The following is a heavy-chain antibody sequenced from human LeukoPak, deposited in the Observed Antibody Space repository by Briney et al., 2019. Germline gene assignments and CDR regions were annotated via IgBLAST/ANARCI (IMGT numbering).Heavy chain of an antibody. CDR2: ISSSGSGGNT. J-gene: IGHJ4*02. V-gene: IGHV3-23*01. CDR3: AKDLYYYGSGNYIDY. D-gene: IGHD3-10*01. Sequence: AGGSLRLSCAASGFTFSSYAMSWARQAPGKGLEWVSGISSSGSGGNTYYADFVKGRFTISRDSSKNTLYLQMNSLRAEDTAICYCAKDLYYYGSGNYIDYWGQGTLVTVSS. CDR1: GFTFSSYA.